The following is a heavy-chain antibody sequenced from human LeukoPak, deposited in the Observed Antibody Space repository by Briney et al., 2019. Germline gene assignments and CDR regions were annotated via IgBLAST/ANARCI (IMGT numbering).Heavy chain of an antibody. CDR3: ARRGDMCLLRYFDL. V-gene: IGHV5-51*01. Sequence: TGESLRISCKGSGYSITNNRIGWVRQMPGKGLEWMGIISPGDSDTKYSPSFQGQVTISVDKSISTAYLQWSSLQASDTAMYYCARRGDMCLLRYFDLWGRGTLVTVSS. CDR2: ISPGDSDT. J-gene: IGHJ4*02. D-gene: IGHD3-16*01. CDR1: GYSITNNR.